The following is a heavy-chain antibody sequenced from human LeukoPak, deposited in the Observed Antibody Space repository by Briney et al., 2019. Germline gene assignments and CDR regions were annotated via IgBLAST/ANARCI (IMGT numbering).Heavy chain of an antibody. D-gene: IGHD3-3*01. CDR3: ARTRDFWSAYFDY. CDR2: ILHSGST. J-gene: IGHJ4*02. Sequence: SQTLSLTCAVSGVSITSDTYYWSWIRQPPGKGLEWIGYILHSGSTYHNPSLKSRVTISIDTSKSQFSLKLSSVTAADTAVYFCARTRDFWSAYFDYWGQGTPVTVSS. V-gene: IGHV4-30-2*01. CDR1: GVSITSDTYY.